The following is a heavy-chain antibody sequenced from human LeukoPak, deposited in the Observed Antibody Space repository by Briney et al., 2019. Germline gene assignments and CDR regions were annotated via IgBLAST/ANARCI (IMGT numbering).Heavy chain of an antibody. CDR3: ARDGSSRSSWYDA. CDR2: TRNKANSYTT. V-gene: IGHV3-72*01. Sequence: PGGSLRLSCAASGFTFSDHYMDWVRQAPGKGLEWVGRTRNKANSYTTEYAASVKGRFTISRDDSKNSLYLQMNSLKTEDTAVYYCARDGSSRSSWYDAWGQGTLVTVSS. J-gene: IGHJ5*02. D-gene: IGHD6-13*01. CDR1: GFTFSDHY.